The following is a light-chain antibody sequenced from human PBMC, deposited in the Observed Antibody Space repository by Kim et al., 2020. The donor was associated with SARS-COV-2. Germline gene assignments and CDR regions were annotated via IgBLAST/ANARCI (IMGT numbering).Light chain of an antibody. CDR2: AAS. V-gene: IGKV1-6*01. CDR1: QGIRND. J-gene: IGKJ2*01. Sequence: AIQMTQSPSSLSVSVGHRVTITCRASQGIRNDLGWYQQKPGKAPKLLIYAASSLQSGVPSRFSGSGSGTDFTLTISSLQPEDFATYYCLQDYNYPHTFGQETKLEI. CDR3: LQDYNYPHT.